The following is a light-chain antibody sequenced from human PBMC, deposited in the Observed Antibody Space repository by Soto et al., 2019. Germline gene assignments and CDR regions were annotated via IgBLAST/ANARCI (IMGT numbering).Light chain of an antibody. CDR2: GAF. J-gene: IGKJ4*01. Sequence: IVMTQSPATLSVSPGEGATLSCRASETISRDLAWYQQKPGQSPRLLIFGAFTRATGVPVRFSGSGSGTEFTLTVSSLQSKDVAVYYCQQYNKWPLTFGGGTRVEIK. V-gene: IGKV3D-15*01. CDR3: QQYNKWPLT. CDR1: ETISRD.